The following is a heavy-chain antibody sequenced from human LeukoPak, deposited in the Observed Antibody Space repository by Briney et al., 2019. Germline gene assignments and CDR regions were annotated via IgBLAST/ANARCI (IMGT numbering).Heavy chain of an antibody. J-gene: IGHJ5*02. D-gene: IGHD1-26*01. V-gene: IGHV3-23*01. CDR1: GFTFSSYA. Sequence: GGSLRLSCAASGFTFSSYAMSWVRQAPGKGLEWVSAISGSGGSTYYADSVKGRFTISRDNSKNTLYLQMNSLRAEDTAVYYCAKAPYSGSSFNWFDPWGQGTLVTVSS. CDR3: AKAPYSGSSFNWFDP. CDR2: ISGSGGST.